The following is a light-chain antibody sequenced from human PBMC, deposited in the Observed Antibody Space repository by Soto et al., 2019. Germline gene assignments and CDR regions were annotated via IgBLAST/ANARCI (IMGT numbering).Light chain of an antibody. J-gene: IGLJ3*02. V-gene: IGLV1-47*02. Sequence: QSVLTQPPSASATPGQRVSISCSGSRSNIGSNYVYWYQQLPGAAPRLLMYSNNQRPSGVPGRFSVSKSGTSASLAICGLRSEDEADYYCAAWDDNLSGWVFGGGTKLTVL. CDR3: AAWDDNLSGWV. CDR2: SNN. CDR1: RSNIGSNY.